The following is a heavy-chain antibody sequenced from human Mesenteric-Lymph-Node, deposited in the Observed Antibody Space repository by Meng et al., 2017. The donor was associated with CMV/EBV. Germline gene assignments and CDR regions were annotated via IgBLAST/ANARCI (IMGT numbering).Heavy chain of an antibody. J-gene: IGHJ4*02. D-gene: IGHD1-7*01. CDR3: AREIGTTKYYFDY. Sequence: ASVKVSCKASGYTFTDCPIHWVRQAPGQGLEWMGWSDPNSGFTNYAQKFQGRVTMTSDTSISTAYMELRSLRSDDTAVYYCAREIGTTKYYFDYWGQGALVTVS. V-gene: IGHV1-2*02. CDR2: SDPNSGFT. CDR1: GYTFTDCP.